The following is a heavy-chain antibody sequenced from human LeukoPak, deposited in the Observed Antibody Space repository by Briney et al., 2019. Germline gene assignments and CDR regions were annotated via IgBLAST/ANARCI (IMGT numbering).Heavy chain of an antibody. CDR3: AKSGGYGLIDY. Sequence: GSLRLSCAASGFTFSSYSMNWVRQPPGKGLEWIGNIYYSGSTYYNASLQSRVTISIDTSKNQFSLRLNSVTAADTAMYYCAKSGGYGLIDYWGQGTLVTVS. V-gene: IGHV4-59*04. J-gene: IGHJ4*02. CDR1: GFTFSSYSMN. D-gene: IGHD1-26*01. CDR2: IYYSGST.